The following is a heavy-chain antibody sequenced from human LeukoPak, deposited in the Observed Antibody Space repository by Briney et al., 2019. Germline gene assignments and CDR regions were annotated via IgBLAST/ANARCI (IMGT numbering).Heavy chain of an antibody. D-gene: IGHD4-17*01. Sequence: PGGSLRLSCAASGFTVSNSYMSWVRQAPGKGLEWVSSISSGSNYIYYADSVKGRFTISRDNAKNSLYLQMNSLRAEDTAVYYCARYDYALDYWGQGTLVTVSS. V-gene: IGHV3-21*01. CDR1: GFTVSNSY. CDR2: ISSGSNYI. J-gene: IGHJ4*02. CDR3: ARYDYALDY.